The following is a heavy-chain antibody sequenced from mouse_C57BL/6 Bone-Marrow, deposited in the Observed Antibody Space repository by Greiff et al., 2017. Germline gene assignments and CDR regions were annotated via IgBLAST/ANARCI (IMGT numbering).Heavy chain of an antibody. J-gene: IGHJ1*03. Sequence: VQLQQPGAELVMPGASVKLSCKASGYTFTSYWMHWVKQRPGQGLEWIGEIDPSDSYTNYNQKFKGKSTLTVDKSSSTAYMQLSSLTSEDSAVYYCARSVYGTPSYWYFDVWGTGTTVTVSS. CDR1: GYTFTSYW. CDR2: IDPSDSYT. V-gene: IGHV1-69*01. CDR3: ARSVYGTPSYWYFDV. D-gene: IGHD1-1*01.